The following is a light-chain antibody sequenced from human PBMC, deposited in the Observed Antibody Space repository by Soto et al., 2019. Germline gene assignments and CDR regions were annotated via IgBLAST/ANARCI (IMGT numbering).Light chain of an antibody. J-gene: IGLJ3*02. Sequence: QSALTQPRSVSGSPGQSVTISCTGTSSDVGGYNFVSWYQHHPGKAPKLMIYDDSKRPSGVPDRFSGSKSGSTASLTISGLQAEDAADYYCCSYAGSYTLVFGGGTKLTVL. CDR2: DDS. CDR1: SSDVGGYNF. V-gene: IGLV2-11*01. CDR3: CSYAGSYTLV.